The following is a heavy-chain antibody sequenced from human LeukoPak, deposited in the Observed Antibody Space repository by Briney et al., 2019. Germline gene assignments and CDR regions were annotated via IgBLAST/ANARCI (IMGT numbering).Heavy chain of an antibody. D-gene: IGHD6-13*01. V-gene: IGHV4-59*01. CDR3: AGGYSSSWGLSDY. CDR2: IYYSGST. J-gene: IGHJ4*02. Sequence: NPSETLSLTCTVSGGSISSYYWSWIRQPPGKGLEWIGYIYYSGSTNYNPSLKSRVTISVDTSKNQFSLKLSSVTAADTAVYYCAGGYSSSWGLSDYWGQGTLVTVSS. CDR1: GGSISSYY.